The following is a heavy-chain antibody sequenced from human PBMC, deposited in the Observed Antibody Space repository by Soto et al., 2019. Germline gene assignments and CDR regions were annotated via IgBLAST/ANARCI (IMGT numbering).Heavy chain of an antibody. V-gene: IGHV1-2*02. CDR1: GYTFTGYH. J-gene: IGHJ5*02. CDR2: INPDSGGT. Sequence: ASVKVSCKASGYTFTGYHIHWVRQAPGQGLEWMGWINPDSGGTNYAQKFQGRVTMTRDTSISTAYMELSRLRSDDTAVYYCARYSSPLNWLDPWGQGTLVTVSS. D-gene: IGHD6-13*01. CDR3: ARYSSPLNWLDP.